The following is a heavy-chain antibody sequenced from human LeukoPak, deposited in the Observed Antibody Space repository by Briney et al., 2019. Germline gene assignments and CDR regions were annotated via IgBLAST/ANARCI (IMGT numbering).Heavy chain of an antibody. CDR3: ARGGYFDWLLTFDY. V-gene: IGHV1-2*02. D-gene: IGHD3-9*01. CDR1: GYTFTGYY. Sequence: EASVKVSCKASGYTFTGYYMHWVRQAPGQGLEWMGWINPNSGGTNYAQKFQGRVTMTRDTSISTAYMELSRLRSDDTAVYYCARGGYFDWLLTFDYWGQGTLVTVSS. J-gene: IGHJ4*02. CDR2: INPNSGGT.